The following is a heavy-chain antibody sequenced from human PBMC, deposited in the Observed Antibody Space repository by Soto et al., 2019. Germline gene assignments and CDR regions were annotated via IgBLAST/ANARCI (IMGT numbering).Heavy chain of an antibody. Sequence: EVQLLESGGGLVQPGGSLRLSCAASGFTFSSYAMSWVRQAPGKGLEWVSAISGSGGSTYYADSVKGRFTISRDNSKNTLYLQMNSLRAEDTAVYYCARSGTPWYSSSGYYFDYWGQGTLVTVSS. V-gene: IGHV3-23*01. D-gene: IGHD6-6*01. CDR2: ISGSGGST. J-gene: IGHJ4*02. CDR3: ARSGTPWYSSSGYYFDY. CDR1: GFTFSSYA.